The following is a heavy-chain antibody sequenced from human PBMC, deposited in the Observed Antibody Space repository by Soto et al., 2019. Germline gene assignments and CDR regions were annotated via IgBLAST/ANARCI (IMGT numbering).Heavy chain of an antibody. J-gene: IGHJ6*02. CDR3: AKDQLERGGYYYYGMDV. D-gene: IGHD1-1*01. Sequence: PGGSLRLSCAASGFTFSSYGMHWVRQAPGKGLEWVAVISYDGSNKYYADSVRGRFTISRDNSKNTLYLQMNSPSAEDTAVYYCAKDQLERGGYYYYGMDVWGQGTTVTVSS. CDR2: ISYDGSNK. CDR1: GFTFSSYG. V-gene: IGHV3-30*18.